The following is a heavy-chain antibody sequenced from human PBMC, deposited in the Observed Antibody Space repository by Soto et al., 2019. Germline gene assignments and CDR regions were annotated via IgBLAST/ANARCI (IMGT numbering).Heavy chain of an antibody. CDR1: GGSFSGYY. CDR2: IRHSGST. V-gene: IGHV4-34*01. D-gene: IGHD2-21*02. Sequence: SETLSLTCAVYGGSFSGYYWIWIRQPPGKGLEWIGEIRHSGSTNYNPSLKSRVTISVDTSKNQFSLKLSSVTAADTAVYYCARTYGGNSFDYWGQGTLVTVSS. J-gene: IGHJ4*02. CDR3: ARTYGGNSFDY.